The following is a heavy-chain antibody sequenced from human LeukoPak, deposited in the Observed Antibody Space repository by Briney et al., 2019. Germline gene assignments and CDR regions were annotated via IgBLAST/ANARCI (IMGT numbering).Heavy chain of an antibody. CDR1: GGSISSGNYY. J-gene: IGHJ4*02. V-gene: IGHV4-30-2*01. D-gene: IGHD3-22*01. Sequence: SETLSLTCTVSGGSISSGNYYWSWIRQPPGKGLEWIGYIYHSGSTYYNPSLKSRVTISVDRSKNQFSLQLSSVTAADTAVYYCARDISHIYYFDTNGPSDYWGQGTLVTVSS. CDR3: ARDISHIYYFDTNGPSDY. CDR2: IYHSGST.